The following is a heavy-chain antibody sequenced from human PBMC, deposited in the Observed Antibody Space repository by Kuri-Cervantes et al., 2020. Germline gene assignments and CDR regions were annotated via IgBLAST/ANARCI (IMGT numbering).Heavy chain of an antibody. D-gene: IGHD2-21*01. CDR2: IWYDGSNK. CDR3: ATGLAVGQPLYYFDY. Sequence: GESLKISCAASGFTFSSYGMHWVRQAPGKGLEWVAVIWYDGSNKYYADSVKGRFTISRDNSKNTLYLQMNSLRSEDTAVYYCATGLAVGQPLYYFDYWGQGTLVTVSS. J-gene: IGHJ4*02. V-gene: IGHV3-30*02. CDR1: GFTFSSYG.